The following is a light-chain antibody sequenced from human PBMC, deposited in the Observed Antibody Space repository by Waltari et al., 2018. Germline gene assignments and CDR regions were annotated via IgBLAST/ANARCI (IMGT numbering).Light chain of an antibody. J-gene: IGLJ3*02. CDR1: SIDVGSYNR. CDR3: SSYTSSSTWV. V-gene: IGLV2-18*02. CDR2: EVR. Sequence: QSALTQPPSVSGSPGQSVTISCTGTSIDVGSYNRVSWFQQPPGTAPKLMIYEVRNRPSGVPDRFSGSKSGNTASLTISGLQAEDEADYYCSSYTSSSTWVFGGGTKLTVL.